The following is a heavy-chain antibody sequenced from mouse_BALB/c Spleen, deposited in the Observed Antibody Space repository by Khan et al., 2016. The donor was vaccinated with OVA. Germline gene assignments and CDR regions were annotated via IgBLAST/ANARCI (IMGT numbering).Heavy chain of an antibody. J-gene: IGHJ2*01. CDR3: ARGCGTCHIDY. V-gene: IGHV1-54*01. D-gene: IGHD6-1*01. Sequence: VQLQESGAELVRPGTSVKVSCKSSGYVFTNYLIEWIKQRPGQGLEWIGVINPGSGGSVYNEKFKGQATLTADKSSSTVYMQLSSLTSEDTAVYFWARGCGTCHIDYWGQGTTLTVAS. CDR2: INPGSGGS. CDR1: GYVFTNYL.